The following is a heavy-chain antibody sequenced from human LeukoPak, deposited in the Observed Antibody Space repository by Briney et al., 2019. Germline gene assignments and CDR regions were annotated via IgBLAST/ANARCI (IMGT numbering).Heavy chain of an antibody. D-gene: IGHD3-10*01. CDR2: IWYDGSNK. CDR1: GFTFSSYG. CDR3: ARGPSITMVRGVFDY. Sequence: GGSLRLSCAASGFTFSSYGMHGVRQAPGKGLEWVAVIWYDGSNKYYADSVKGRFTISRDNSKNTLYLQMNSLRAEDTAVYYCARGPSITMVRGVFDYWGQGTLVTVSS. J-gene: IGHJ4*02. V-gene: IGHV3-33*01.